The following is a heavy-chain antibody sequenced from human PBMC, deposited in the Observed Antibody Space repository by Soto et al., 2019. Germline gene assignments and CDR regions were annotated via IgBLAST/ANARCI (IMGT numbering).Heavy chain of an antibody. J-gene: IGHJ4*02. CDR2: IFYSGST. CDR3: ARRYGWLYFDY. Sequence: PSETLSLTCTVSGDSISSSNYFWGWIRQPPGKGLEWIGTIFYSGSTYYNPSLKSRVTISVDTSKNQFSLRLISVTAADTALYYCARRYGWLYFDYWGQGSLVTGSS. D-gene: IGHD6-19*01. V-gene: IGHV4-39*01. CDR1: GDSISSSNYF.